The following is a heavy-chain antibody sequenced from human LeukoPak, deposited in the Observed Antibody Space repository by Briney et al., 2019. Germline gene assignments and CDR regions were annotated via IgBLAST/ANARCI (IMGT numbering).Heavy chain of an antibody. D-gene: IGHD3-22*01. Sequence: GGSLRLSCAASGFTFSSYAMSWVRQAPGKGLEWVSAISGSGGSTYYADSVKGRFTISRENSKNTLYLQMNSLRAEDTAVYYCAKGSGYYDSSGYYYYYYYGMDVWGQGTTVTVSS. J-gene: IGHJ6*02. V-gene: IGHV3-23*01. CDR3: AKGSGYYDSSGYYYYYYYGMDV. CDR2: ISGSGGST. CDR1: GFTFSSYA.